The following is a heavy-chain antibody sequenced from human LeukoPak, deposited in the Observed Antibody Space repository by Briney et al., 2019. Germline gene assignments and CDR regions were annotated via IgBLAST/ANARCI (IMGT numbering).Heavy chain of an antibody. J-gene: IGHJ5*02. CDR1: GYTFTGYY. Sequence: ASVKVSCKASGYTFTGYYMHWVRQAPGQGLEWMGWINPNSGGTNYAQKFQGRVTMTRDTSISTAYMELSRLRSDDTAVYCCARGKVDGSGSYYFAWGQGTLVTVSS. CDR3: ARGKVDGSGSYYFA. D-gene: IGHD3-10*01. V-gene: IGHV1-2*02. CDR2: INPNSGGT.